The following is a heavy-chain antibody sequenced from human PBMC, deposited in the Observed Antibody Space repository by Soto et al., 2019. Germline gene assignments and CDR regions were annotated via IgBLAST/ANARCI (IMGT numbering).Heavy chain of an antibody. J-gene: IGHJ6*03. Sequence: QVQLQQWGAGLLKPSETLSLTCAVYGGSFSSYYWSWIRQPPGKGLEWIGEINRSGSTNYNPSLKSRVTISVDTSKNQFSLKLSSVTAADTAVYYCARGRGVTTLFFYYYMDVWGKGTTVTVSS. D-gene: IGHD4-17*01. V-gene: IGHV4-34*01. CDR2: INRSGST. CDR3: ARGRGVTTLFFYYYMDV. CDR1: GGSFSSYY.